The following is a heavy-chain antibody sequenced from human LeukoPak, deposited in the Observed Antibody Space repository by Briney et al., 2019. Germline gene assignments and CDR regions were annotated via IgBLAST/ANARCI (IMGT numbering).Heavy chain of an antibody. J-gene: IGHJ6*03. V-gene: IGHV1-46*01. CDR3: ARAFAKVGATVFYYYYYMDV. D-gene: IGHD1-26*01. CDR1: GYTFTSYY. CDR2: INPSGGST. Sequence: ASVKVSCKASGYTFTSYYMHWVRQAPGQGLEWMGIINPSGGSTSYAQKFQGRVTITRNTSISTAYMELSSLRSEDTAVYYCARAFAKVGATVFYYYYYMDVWGKGTTVTVSS.